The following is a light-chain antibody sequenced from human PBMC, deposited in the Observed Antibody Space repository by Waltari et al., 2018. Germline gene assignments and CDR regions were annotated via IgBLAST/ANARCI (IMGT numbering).Light chain of an antibody. CDR2: AAS. J-gene: IGKJ1*01. CDR3: QQYYSYPRT. V-gene: IGKV1-8*01. Sequence: AIRVTQSPSSLSASTGDRVTITCRASQGIRRYLAWYQQKPGKAPKLLIYAASTLQSGVPSRVSGSGSGTDFTLTISCLQSDDFATYYCQQYYSYPRTFGQGTKVEIK. CDR1: QGIRRY.